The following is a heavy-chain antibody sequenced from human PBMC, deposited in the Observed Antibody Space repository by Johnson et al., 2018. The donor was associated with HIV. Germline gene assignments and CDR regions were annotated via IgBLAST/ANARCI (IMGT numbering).Heavy chain of an antibody. D-gene: IGHD6-19*01. CDR1: GFTFSSYA. V-gene: IGHV3-30-3*01. J-gene: IGHJ3*01. CDR3: VRGGQWGATDAFDV. Sequence: VQLVESGGGVVQPGRSLRLSCAASGFTFSSYAMHWVRQAPGMGLEWVAVISYDGSNKYYADSVKGRFTISRDNSRNTLYLQMNSLRPEDTAVYYCVRGGQWGATDAFDVWGKGTMVTVSS. CDR2: ISYDGSNK.